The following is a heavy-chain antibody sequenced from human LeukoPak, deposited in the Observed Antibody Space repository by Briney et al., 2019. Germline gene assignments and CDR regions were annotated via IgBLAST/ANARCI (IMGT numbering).Heavy chain of an antibody. D-gene: IGHD3-22*01. CDR1: GYSISSGYY. CDR2: IYHSGST. CDR3: ARFYYDSSGYDEDAFDI. Sequence: PSETLSLTCAVSGYSISSGYYWGWIRQPPGQGLEWIGSIYHSGSTYYNPSLKSRVTISVETSKNQFSLKLSSVTAADTAVYYCARFYYDSSGYDEDAFDIWGQGTMVTVSS. V-gene: IGHV4-38-2*01. J-gene: IGHJ3*02.